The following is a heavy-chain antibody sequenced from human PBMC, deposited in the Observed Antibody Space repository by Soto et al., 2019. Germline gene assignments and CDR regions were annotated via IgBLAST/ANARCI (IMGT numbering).Heavy chain of an antibody. V-gene: IGHV1-2*04. Sequence: ASVKVSCKASGYTFTGYYMHWVRQAPGQGLEWMGWINPNSGGTNYAQKFQGWVTMTRDTSISTAYMELSRLRPDDTAVYYCARDRAARPGLYYYGMDVWGQGTTVTVSS. D-gene: IGHD6-6*01. CDR3: ARDRAARPGLYYYGMDV. J-gene: IGHJ6*02. CDR1: GYTFTGYY. CDR2: INPNSGGT.